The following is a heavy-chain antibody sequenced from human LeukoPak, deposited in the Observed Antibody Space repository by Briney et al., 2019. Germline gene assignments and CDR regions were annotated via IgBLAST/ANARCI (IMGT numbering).Heavy chain of an antibody. CDR1: GYTFIPSD. CDR3: TRKLRLDEH. D-gene: IGHD1-7*01. J-gene: IGHJ4*02. CDR2: MDPNSGHT. V-gene: IGHV1-8*01. Sequence: ASVKVSCTASGYTFIPSDINWVRQASGPGLEWMGDMDPNSGHTEFARKFQGRVTMTGDTSTSTAYMELSSLTPDDTAIYYCTRKLRLDEHWGQGTLVAVSS.